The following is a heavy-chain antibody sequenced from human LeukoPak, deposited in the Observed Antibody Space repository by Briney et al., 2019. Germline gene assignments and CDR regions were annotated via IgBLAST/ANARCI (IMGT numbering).Heavy chain of an antibody. D-gene: IGHD3-22*01. CDR3: ARGPTYYYDSSGYSGSRFDP. Sequence: ASVKVSCKASGYTFTSYDINWVRQATGQGLEWMGWMNPNSGNTGYAQKFQGRVTMTKSTSISTAYMELSSLRSEDTAVYYCARGPTYYYDSSGYSGSRFDPWGQGTLVTVSS. V-gene: IGHV1-8*01. CDR1: GYTFTSYD. CDR2: MNPNSGNT. J-gene: IGHJ5*02.